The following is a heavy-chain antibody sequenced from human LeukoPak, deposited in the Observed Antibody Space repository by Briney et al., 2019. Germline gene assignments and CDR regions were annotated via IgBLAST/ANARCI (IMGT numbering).Heavy chain of an antibody. J-gene: IGHJ4*02. CDR3: ARGGSDSDC. D-gene: IGHD6-6*01. Sequence: PGGSLRISCEVSGFTFSNYWMTWVRQAPGKGLEWVANIKEDGSEKNYVDSVKGRFTISRDNAKNSLYLQMNSLRAEDTAVYYCARGGSDSDCWGQGTLVTVSS. CDR2: IKEDGSEK. CDR1: GFTFSNYW. V-gene: IGHV3-7*04.